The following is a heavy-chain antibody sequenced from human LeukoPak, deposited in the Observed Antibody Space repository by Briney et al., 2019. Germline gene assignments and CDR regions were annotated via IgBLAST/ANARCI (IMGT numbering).Heavy chain of an antibody. D-gene: IGHD4-17*01. CDR3: ARDGPLDYGDYVLAEYFQH. CDR1: GFTFSSYS. J-gene: IGHJ1*01. CDR2: ISSSSSYI. Sequence: GGSLRLSCAASGFTFSSYSMSWIRQAPGKGLEWVSSISSSSSYIYYADWVKGRFTISRDNAKNSLYLQMNSLIAEDTAVYYCARDGPLDYGDYVLAEYFQHWGQGTLVTVSS. V-gene: IGHV3-21*01.